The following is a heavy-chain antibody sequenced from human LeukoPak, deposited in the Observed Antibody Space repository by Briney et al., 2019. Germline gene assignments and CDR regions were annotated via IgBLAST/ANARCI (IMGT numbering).Heavy chain of an antibody. D-gene: IGHD3-10*01. CDR3: AGSFSGSYSLGDY. CDR2: TCHSGST. Sequence: PSETLSLTCAVSGYSISSGYYWGWIRHPPGKRLVWIGRTCHSGSTYYNPSLKHRGTISVDTSSNHFSLKLRSVTAAGPAVYYCAGSFSGSYSLGDYWGQGTLVTVSS. J-gene: IGHJ4*02. V-gene: IGHV4-38-2*01. CDR1: GYSISSGYY.